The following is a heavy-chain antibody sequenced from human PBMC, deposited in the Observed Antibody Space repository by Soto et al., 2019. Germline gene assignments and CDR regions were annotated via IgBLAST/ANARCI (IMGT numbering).Heavy chain of an antibody. Sequence: QVQLQQWGAGLLKPSETLSLTCAVYGGSFIGYYWTWIRQPPGKGLEWIGEINLSGSTNYNPSLNSRVTISHVTSKKQFSLKMRAVTAADTDMYYCARANGLRVGELSWGGPNWFDPWGQGTLVTCSS. CDR3: ARANGLRVGELSWGGPNWFDP. D-gene: IGHD3-16*02. CDR1: GGSFIGYY. V-gene: IGHV4-34*01. J-gene: IGHJ5*02. CDR2: INLSGST.